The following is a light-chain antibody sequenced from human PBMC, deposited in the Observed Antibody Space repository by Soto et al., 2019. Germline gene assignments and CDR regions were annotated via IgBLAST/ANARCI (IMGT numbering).Light chain of an antibody. CDR2: AAS. J-gene: IGKJ1*01. CDR3: QQYNSYPGT. V-gene: IGKV1-5*01. Sequence: DIQMTQSPSSLSASVGDRVTITCRASQSISTYLNWYQQKPGKAPKLLISAASSLESGVPSRFSGSGSGTEFTLTISSLQPDDFATYYCQQYNSYPGTFGQGTKVDI. CDR1: QSISTY.